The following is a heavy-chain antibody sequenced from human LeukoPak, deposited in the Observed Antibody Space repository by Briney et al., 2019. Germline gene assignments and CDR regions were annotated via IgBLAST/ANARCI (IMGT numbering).Heavy chain of an antibody. J-gene: IGHJ4*02. D-gene: IGHD3-3*01. CDR1: GYTFTSYD. CDR2: MNPNSGNT. CDR3: ARASITIFGVVPLFDY. V-gene: IGHV1-8*03. Sequence: ASVKVSCKASGYTFTSYDINWVRQATGQGLEWMGWMNPNSGNTGYAQKFQGRVTITRNTSISTAYMELSSLRSEDTAVYYCARASITIFGVVPLFDYWGQGTLVTVSS.